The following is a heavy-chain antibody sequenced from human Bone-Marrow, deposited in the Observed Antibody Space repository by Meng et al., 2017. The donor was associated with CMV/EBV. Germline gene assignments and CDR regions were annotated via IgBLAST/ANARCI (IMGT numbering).Heavy chain of an antibody. V-gene: IGHV3-30*02. Sequence: GESLKISCAASGFTFSSYGMHWVRQAPGKGLEWVAFIRYDGSNKYYADSVKGRFTISRDNAKNSLYLQMNSLRAEDTAVYYCARDQVVGATFYYYGMDVWGQGTTVTVSS. CDR3: ARDQVVGATFYYYGMDV. J-gene: IGHJ6*02. CDR2: IRYDGSNK. D-gene: IGHD1-26*01. CDR1: GFTFSSYG.